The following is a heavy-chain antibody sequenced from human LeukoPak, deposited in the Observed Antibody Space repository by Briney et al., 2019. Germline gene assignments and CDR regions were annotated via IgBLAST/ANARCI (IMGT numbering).Heavy chain of an antibody. D-gene: IGHD4-17*01. CDR2: ISAYNGNT. CDR3: ARSTVTTMTHYYYYYMDV. Sequence: ASVKVSCKASGYTFTSYGISWVRQAPGQGLEWMGWISAYNGNTNYAQKLQGRVTMTTDTSTSTAYMELRSLRSDDTAVYYCARSTVTTMTHYYYYYMDVWGKGTTVTISS. V-gene: IGHV1-18*01. CDR1: GYTFTSYG. J-gene: IGHJ6*03.